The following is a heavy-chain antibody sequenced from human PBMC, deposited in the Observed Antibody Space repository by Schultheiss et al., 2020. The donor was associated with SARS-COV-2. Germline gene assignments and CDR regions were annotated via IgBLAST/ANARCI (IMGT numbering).Heavy chain of an antibody. D-gene: IGHD1-26*01. CDR3: TRSVVRIMWDLASDWYFDL. Sequence: GGSLRLSCAASGFTFSDAWMNWVRQAPGKGLEWVGRIKSIIAGGTTDYTAPVRGRFTISRDDSKSIAYLQMNSLKTEDTAVYYCTRSVVRIMWDLASDWYFDLWGRGTLVTVSS. CDR2: IKSIIAGGTT. J-gene: IGHJ2*01. CDR1: GFTFSDAW. V-gene: IGHV3-15*01.